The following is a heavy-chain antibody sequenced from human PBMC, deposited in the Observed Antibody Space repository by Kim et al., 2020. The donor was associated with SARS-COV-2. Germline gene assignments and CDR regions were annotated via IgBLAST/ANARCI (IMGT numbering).Heavy chain of an antibody. CDR2: INAGNGNT. CDR1: GYTFTSYA. V-gene: IGHV1-3*01. J-gene: IGHJ5*02. D-gene: IGHD3-22*01. CDR3: ARADDYYDSSGYYSP. Sequence: ASVKVSCKASGYTFTSYAMHWVRQAPGQRLEWMGWINAGNGNTKYSQKFQGRVTITRDTSASTAYMELRSLRSEDTAVYYCARADDYYDSSGYYSPWGQGTLVTVSS.